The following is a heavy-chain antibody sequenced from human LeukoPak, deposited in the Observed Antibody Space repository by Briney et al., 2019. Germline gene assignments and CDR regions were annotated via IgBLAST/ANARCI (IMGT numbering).Heavy chain of an antibody. J-gene: IGHJ3*02. Sequence: GGSLRLSCAASGFTFSNYAMSWVRQAPGKGLEWVSGIIGSGGGTYYADSVKGRFAIYRDNSKNTLYLQMNSLRAEDTAVYYCARDLWCGADCYGTFDIWGQGTMVSVSS. CDR2: IIGSGGGT. D-gene: IGHD2-21*02. CDR3: ARDLWCGADCYGTFDI. CDR1: GFTFSNYA. V-gene: IGHV3-23*01.